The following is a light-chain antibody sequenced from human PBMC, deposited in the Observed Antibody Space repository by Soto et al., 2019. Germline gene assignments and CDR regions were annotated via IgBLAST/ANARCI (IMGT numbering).Light chain of an antibody. CDR2: GAT. J-gene: IGKJ1*01. Sequence: DVHMPQSPSSLSASVGDTVTIPCRASQSIRTHLNWYQQKPGKAPKRLIYGATRLQSGVPSSFSGSGSGTDFTLTISSLQPEDFATYYCQQSYTPPRTSGQGTKVDIK. CDR3: QQSYTPPRT. V-gene: IGKV1-39*01. CDR1: QSIRTH.